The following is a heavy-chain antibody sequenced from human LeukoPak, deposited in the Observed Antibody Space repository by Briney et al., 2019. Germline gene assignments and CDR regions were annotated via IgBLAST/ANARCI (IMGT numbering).Heavy chain of an antibody. D-gene: IGHD6-25*01. CDR2: ISSSSSYI. CDR3: ARARGSAGY. CDR1: GXPFSSYS. J-gene: IGHJ4*02. Sequence: GGSLRLSCAASGXPFSSYSMNWVRQAPGKGLELVSSISSSSSYIYYADSVKGRFTISRDNAKNSLYLRMNSLRAEDTAVYYCARARGSAGYWGQGTLVTVSS. V-gene: IGHV3-21*01.